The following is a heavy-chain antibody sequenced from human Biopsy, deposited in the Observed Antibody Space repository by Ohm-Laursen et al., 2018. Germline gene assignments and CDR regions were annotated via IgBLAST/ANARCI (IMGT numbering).Heavy chain of an antibody. CDR3: ARGGNGYNYVTPGTWFDP. CDR1: GDSISSYY. CDR2: IFYSGST. Sequence: TLSLTCNVSGDSISSYYWSWIRQSPGKGLEWIGFIFYSGSTYYNPSLKSRTTISVDSSKNQFSLRLRSVTAADTAVYYCARGGNGYNYVTPGTWFDPWGRGTPVTVSS. D-gene: IGHD5-24*01. J-gene: IGHJ5*02. V-gene: IGHV4-59*01.